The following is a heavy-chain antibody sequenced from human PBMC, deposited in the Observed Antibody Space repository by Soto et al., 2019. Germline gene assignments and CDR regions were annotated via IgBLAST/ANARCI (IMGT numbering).Heavy chain of an antibody. V-gene: IGHV4-59*01. CDR2: IYYSGST. D-gene: IGHD6-13*01. CDR3: SRAVRPQTYNSSWYWWFVP. CDR1: GGSISSYY. Sequence: ETLSLTCTVSGGSISSYYWSWIRQPPGKGLEWIGYIYYSGSTNYNPSLKSRVTISVDTSNNHFSLKLSSVTAADTAVYYCSRAVRPQTYNSSWYWWFVPPGQRILVTV. J-gene: IGHJ5*02.